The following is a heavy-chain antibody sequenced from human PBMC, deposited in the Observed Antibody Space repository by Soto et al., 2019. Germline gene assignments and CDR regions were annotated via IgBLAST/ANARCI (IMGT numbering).Heavy chain of an antibody. CDR2: ISGSGGST. J-gene: IGHJ1*01. V-gene: IGHV3-23*01. D-gene: IGHD3-3*01. CDR1: GFTFSSYA. CDR3: ANWPSDDTIFGVVTEVEYFQH. Sequence: GGSLRLSCAASGFTFSSYAMSWVRQAPGKGLEWVSAISGSGGSTYYADSVKGRFTISRENSKNTLYLQMNSRRAEDTAVYYCANWPSDDTIFGVVTEVEYFQHWGQGTLVTVSS.